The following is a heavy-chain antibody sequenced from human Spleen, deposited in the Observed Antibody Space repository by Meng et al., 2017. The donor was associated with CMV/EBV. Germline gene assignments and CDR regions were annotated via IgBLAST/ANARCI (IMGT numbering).Heavy chain of an antibody. V-gene: IGHV3-48*04. CDR2: ISSSSSTI. D-gene: IGHD3-3*01. J-gene: IGHJ4*02. CDR3: ARKKSWAISD. CDR1: GFTFSSYS. Sequence: GETLKISCAASGFTFSSYSMNWVRQAPGKGLEWVSYISSSSSTIYYADSVKGRFTISRDNAKNSLYLQMNSLRAEDTTVYYCARKKSWAISDWGQGTLVTVSS.